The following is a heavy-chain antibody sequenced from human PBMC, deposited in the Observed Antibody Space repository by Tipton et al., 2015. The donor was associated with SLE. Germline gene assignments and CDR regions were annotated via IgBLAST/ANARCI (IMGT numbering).Heavy chain of an antibody. CDR2: IYPGGSA. J-gene: IGHJ6*02. CDR1: GGSISTYF. V-gene: IGHV4-59*01. D-gene: IGHD3-10*01. Sequence: TLSLTCTVSGGSISTYFYSWIRQSPGKGLEWIGYIYPGGSASYNPSLRSRITISVDTSTNQVSLKMNSMTAADTAIYYCARDLMIVRGVLKYGGPASFSYGMDVWGPGITVTVSS. CDR3: ARDLMIVRGVLKYGGPASFSYGMDV.